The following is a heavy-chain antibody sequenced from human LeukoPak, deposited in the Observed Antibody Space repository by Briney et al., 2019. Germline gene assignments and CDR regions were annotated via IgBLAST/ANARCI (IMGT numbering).Heavy chain of an antibody. J-gene: IGHJ6*03. D-gene: IGHD6-6*01. CDR1: GDSIRSRSYY. CDR3: ARDWGVSARPGYMDV. V-gene: IGHV4-39*07. CDR2: IYYSGNT. Sequence: PSETLSLTCTVSGDSIRSRSYYWAWIRQPPGKGLEWIGTIYYSGNTYLNPSLKSRVTISIDTSKNQFSLKLSSVTAADTAVYYCARDWGVSARPGYMDVWGKGTTVTVSS.